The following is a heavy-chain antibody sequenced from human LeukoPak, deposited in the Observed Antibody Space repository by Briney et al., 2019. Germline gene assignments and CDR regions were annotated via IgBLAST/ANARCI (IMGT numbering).Heavy chain of an antibody. D-gene: IGHD6-6*01. CDR2: IYYIGST. J-gene: IGHJ4*02. Sequence: SETLSLTCTVSGGSISSYYWSWIRQPPGKGLEWIGYIYYIGSTNYNPSLKSRVTMSVDTSKNQFSLKLTSVTAADTAVNYCAREARGRARLFDFWGQGTLVTVPS. V-gene: IGHV4-59*01. CDR3: AREARGRARLFDF. CDR1: GGSISSYY.